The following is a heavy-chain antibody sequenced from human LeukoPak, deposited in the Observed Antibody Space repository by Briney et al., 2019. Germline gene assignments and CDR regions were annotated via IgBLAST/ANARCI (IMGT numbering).Heavy chain of an antibody. Sequence: SETLSLTCTVSGGSISSYYWSWIRQPPGKGLEWIGYIYYSGSTNYNPSLKSRVTISVDTSKNQFSLKLSSVTAADTAVYYCAKLVGSYDILTGYFDYWGQGTLVTVSS. D-gene: IGHD3-9*01. CDR1: GGSISSYY. CDR2: IYYSGST. J-gene: IGHJ4*02. CDR3: AKLVGSYDILTGYFDY. V-gene: IGHV4-59*08.